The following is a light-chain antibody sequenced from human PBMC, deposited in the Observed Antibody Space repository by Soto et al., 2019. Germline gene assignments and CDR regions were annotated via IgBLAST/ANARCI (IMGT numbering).Light chain of an antibody. CDR2: EVS. CDR1: SSDVGSYNL. V-gene: IGLV2-23*02. CDR3: CSYAGSSTFAV. Sequence: QSALTQPASVSGSPGQSITISCTGTSSDVGSYNLVSWYQQHPGKAPKLMIYEVSKRPSGVSNRFSGSKSGNTASLTISGLQAEDEADYYCCSYAGSSTFAVFGTGTSSPS. J-gene: IGLJ1*01.